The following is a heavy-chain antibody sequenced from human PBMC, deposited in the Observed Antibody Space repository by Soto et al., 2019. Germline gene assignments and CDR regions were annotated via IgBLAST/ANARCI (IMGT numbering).Heavy chain of an antibody. Sequence: QVQLVQSGAELKKPGASLKVSCKASGYTLTANYLHWVRQAPGQGLEWLGRINPSGSTNYAQRFQGRVTMTWDASLNTAYLELSSLKSEDMAVYYWARPPWPLSDWYYFDSWCQGTLVTVSS. V-gene: IGHV1-2*02. J-gene: IGHJ4*02. CDR1: GYTLTANY. D-gene: IGHD3-9*01. CDR3: ARPPWPLSDWYYFDS. CDR2: INPSGST.